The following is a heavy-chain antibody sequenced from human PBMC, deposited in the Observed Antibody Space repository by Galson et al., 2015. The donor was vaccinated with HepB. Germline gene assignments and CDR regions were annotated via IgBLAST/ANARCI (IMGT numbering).Heavy chain of an antibody. CDR1: GFTFGDYV. J-gene: IGHJ4*02. V-gene: IGHV3-49*03. CDR2: IRSKTYGATT. D-gene: IGHD4-23*01. Sequence: SLRLSCAASGFTFGDYVMSWFRQAPGKGLEWVGFIRSKTYGATTQYAASVKGRFAISRDDSKSIAYLQMNSLKGEDTAVYFCARDLGTTVMTLSDYWGQGILVTVSS. CDR3: ARDLGTTVMTLSDY.